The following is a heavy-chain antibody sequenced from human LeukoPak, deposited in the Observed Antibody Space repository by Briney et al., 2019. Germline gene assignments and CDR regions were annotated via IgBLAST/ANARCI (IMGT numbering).Heavy chain of an antibody. CDR1: GGSISSSGYY. D-gene: IGHD4-17*01. V-gene: IGHV4-39*07. Sequence: SETLSLTCTVSGGSISSSGYYWGWIRQPPGKGLEWIGNIYYSGSTYYNPSLKSRVTISVDTSKNQFSLKLSSVTAADTAVYYCASFPTTVTTSPFDYWGQGTLVTVSS. J-gene: IGHJ4*02. CDR3: ASFPTTVTTSPFDY. CDR2: IYYSGST.